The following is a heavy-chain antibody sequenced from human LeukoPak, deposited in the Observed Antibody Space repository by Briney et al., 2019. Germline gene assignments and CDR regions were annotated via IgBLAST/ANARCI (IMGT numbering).Heavy chain of an antibody. D-gene: IGHD5-12*01. CDR1: GYRFTSYW. CDR3: ARQGSGYDWSHGLDV. J-gene: IGHJ6*04. V-gene: IGHV5-51*01. CDR2: IYPGDSDT. Sequence: GESLKISCKGSGYRFTSYWIVWVRQMPGKGLEWMGIIYPGDSDTRYSPSFQGQVTISADKSISTAYLQLSSLKVSDTAMYYCARQGSGYDWSHGLDVWGKGTAVTVSS.